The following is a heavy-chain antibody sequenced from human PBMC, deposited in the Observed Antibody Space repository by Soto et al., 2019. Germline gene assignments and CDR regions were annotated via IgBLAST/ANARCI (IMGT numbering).Heavy chain of an antibody. CDR2: INHSGST. CDR1: GGSFSGYY. V-gene: IGHV4-34*01. CDR3: ARDGLNYYVSGHYYGMDV. J-gene: IGHJ6*02. D-gene: IGHD3-10*01. Sequence: QVQLQQWGAGLLKPSETLSLTCAVYGGSFSGYYWSWIRQPPGKGLEWIGEINHSGSTNYNPSLKSRVTISVDTSKSQFSLKLSSVTAADTAVYYCARDGLNYYVSGHYYGMDVWGQGTTVTVSS.